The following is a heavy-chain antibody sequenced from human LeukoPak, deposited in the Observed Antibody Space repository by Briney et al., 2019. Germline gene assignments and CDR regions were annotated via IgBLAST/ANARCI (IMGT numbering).Heavy chain of an antibody. D-gene: IGHD4-17*01. CDR1: GGSFSGYY. J-gene: IGHJ6*03. V-gene: IGHV4-34*01. CDR3: ARGMDDYGDYEGHSRYYYYMDV. CDR2: INHSGST. Sequence: PSETLSLTCAVYGGSFSGYYWSWIRQPPGKGLEWIGAINHSGSTNYNPSLKSRVTISVDTSKNQFSLKLSSVTAADTAVYYCARGMDDYGDYEGHSRYYYYMDVWGKGTTVTVSS.